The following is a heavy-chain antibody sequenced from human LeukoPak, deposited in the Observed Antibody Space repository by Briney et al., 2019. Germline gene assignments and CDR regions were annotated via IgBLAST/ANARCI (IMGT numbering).Heavy chain of an antibody. CDR1: GFTFSSYA. V-gene: IGHV3-23*01. CDR2: ISGSGGST. CDR3: AKVHRGGWPNHVDH. J-gene: IGHJ4*02. Sequence: GGSPRLSCAASGFTFSSYAMSWVRQAPGKGLEWVSAISGSGGSTYYADSVKGRFTISRDNSKNTLYLQMNSLRAEDTAVYYCAKVHRGGWPNHVDHWGQGTLVTVSS. D-gene: IGHD6-19*01.